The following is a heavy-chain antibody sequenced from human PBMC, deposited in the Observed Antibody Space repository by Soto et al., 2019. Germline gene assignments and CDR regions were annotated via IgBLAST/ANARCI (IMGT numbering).Heavy chain of an antibody. CDR1: GYTFTSYG. D-gene: IGHD3-9*01. CDR2: ISAYNGNT. Sequence: ASVKVSCKASGYTFTSYGISWVRQAPGQGLEWMGWISAYNGNTNYAQKLQGRVTMTTDTSTSTAYMGLRSLRSDDTAVYYCARVGFLVILTGYSLRYMDVWGKGTTVTVSS. V-gene: IGHV1-18*01. CDR3: ARVGFLVILTGYSLRYMDV. J-gene: IGHJ6*03.